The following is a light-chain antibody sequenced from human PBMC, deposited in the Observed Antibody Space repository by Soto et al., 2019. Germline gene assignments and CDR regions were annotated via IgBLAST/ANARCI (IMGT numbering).Light chain of an antibody. CDR1: QSVSSD. J-gene: IGKJ1*01. CDR3: QQYDSSLWT. Sequence: EIVMTPSPATLSVSPVERATLSCRASQSVSSDLAWYHQKPGQAPRLLIYGASSRATGIPDRFSGSGSGTDFTLTISRLEPEDFAVYYCQQYDSSLWTFGQGTKVDIK. V-gene: IGKV3-20*01. CDR2: GAS.